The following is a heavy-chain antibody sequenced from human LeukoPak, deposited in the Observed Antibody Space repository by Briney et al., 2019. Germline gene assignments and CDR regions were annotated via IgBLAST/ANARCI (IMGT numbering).Heavy chain of an antibody. Sequence: PSGTLSLTCAVSGGSISSSNWWSWVRQPPGKGLEWIGEIYHSGSTNYNPSLKSRVTISVDTSKNQFSLKLSSVTAADTAVYYCARRRRGYSYGYFFDYWGQGTLVTVSS. D-gene: IGHD5-18*01. J-gene: IGHJ4*02. CDR1: GGSISSSNW. CDR2: IYHSGST. V-gene: IGHV4-4*02. CDR3: ARRRRGYSYGYFFDY.